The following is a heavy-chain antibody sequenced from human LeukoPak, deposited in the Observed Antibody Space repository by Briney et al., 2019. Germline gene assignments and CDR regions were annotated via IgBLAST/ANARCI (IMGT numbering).Heavy chain of an antibody. Sequence: RASVKVSCKASGGTFNSYAISWVRQARGQGLEWMGRVIVIFGIANYAQKFQGRVTITADKSTSTAYMELSSLISDDTALYYCARYNTLNRGFSAVDYWGQGTLVTVSS. D-gene: IGHD3-10*01. J-gene: IGHJ4*02. CDR1: GGTFNSYA. CDR2: VIVIFGIA. V-gene: IGHV1-69*04. CDR3: ARYNTLNRGFSAVDY.